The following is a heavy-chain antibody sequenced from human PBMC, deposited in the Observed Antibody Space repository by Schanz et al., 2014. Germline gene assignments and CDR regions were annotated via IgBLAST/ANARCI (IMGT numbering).Heavy chain of an antibody. CDR2: IKSDGSST. J-gene: IGHJ5*02. D-gene: IGHD1-1*01. CDR3: ARGRVLES. Sequence: PGGSLRLSCAASGFTFSDYYMSWIRQAPGKGLEWVSRIKSDGSSTSYADSVKGRFTISRDNAKNSLFLQMNSLRPEDTAVYYCARGRVLESWGQGTLVTVSS. V-gene: IGHV3-74*01. CDR1: GFTFSDYY.